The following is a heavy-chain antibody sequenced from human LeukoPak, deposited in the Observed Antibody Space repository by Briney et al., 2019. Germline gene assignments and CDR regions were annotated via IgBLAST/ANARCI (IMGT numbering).Heavy chain of an antibody. V-gene: IGHV4-59*08. CDR1: GGFISGYY. Sequence: SETLSLTCTVSGGFISGYYCSWIRQPPGKGLEWIGYIYYSGSTNYNPSLQSRVTISVDTSKNQFSLKLPSVTAADTAVYSCARHSANYWYWGQGTLVTVSS. CDR3: ARHSANYWY. J-gene: IGHJ4*02. D-gene: IGHD1-26*01. CDR2: IYYSGST.